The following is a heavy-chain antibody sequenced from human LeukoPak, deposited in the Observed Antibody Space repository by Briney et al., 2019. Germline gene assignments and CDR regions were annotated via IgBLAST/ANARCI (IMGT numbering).Heavy chain of an antibody. CDR1: GGSFSGYY. J-gene: IGHJ3*02. V-gene: IGHV4-34*01. Sequence: PSETLSLTCAVYGGSFSGYYWSWIRQPPGKGLEWIGEINHSGSTNYNPSLKSRVTISVDTSRNQFSLKLSSVTAADTAVYYCARHSRYNWNYDIPNDAFDIWGQGTMVTVSS. D-gene: IGHD1-7*01. CDR2: INHSGST. CDR3: ARHSRYNWNYDIPNDAFDI.